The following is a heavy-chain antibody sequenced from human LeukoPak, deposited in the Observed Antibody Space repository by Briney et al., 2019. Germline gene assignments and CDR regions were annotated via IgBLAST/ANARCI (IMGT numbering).Heavy chain of an antibody. CDR1: GYSFTSYW. CDR3: ARTAVVRGVICAFDI. Sequence: GESLKISCKGSGYSFTSYWIGWVRQMPGKGLEWMGIIYPGDSDTRYSPSFQGQVTISADKSISTAYLQWSSLKASDTAMYYCARTAVVRGVICAFDIWGQGTMVTVSS. V-gene: IGHV5-51*01. D-gene: IGHD3-10*01. J-gene: IGHJ3*02. CDR2: IYPGDSDT.